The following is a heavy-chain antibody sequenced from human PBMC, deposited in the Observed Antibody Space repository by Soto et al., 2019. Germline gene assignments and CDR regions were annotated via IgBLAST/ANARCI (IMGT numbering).Heavy chain of an antibody. J-gene: IGHJ6*02. CDR3: ARDRSYYDSSGYYYYYYGMDV. D-gene: IGHD3-22*01. CDR2: IYYSGST. Sequence: QVQLQESGPGLVKPSQTLSLTCTVSGGSISSGGYYWSWIRQHPGKGLEWIGYIYYSGSTYYNPSLKRRVTISVDTSKNQFSLKLSSVTAADTAVYYCARDRSYYDSSGYYYYYYGMDVWGQGTTVTVSS. V-gene: IGHV4-31*03. CDR1: GGSISSGGYY.